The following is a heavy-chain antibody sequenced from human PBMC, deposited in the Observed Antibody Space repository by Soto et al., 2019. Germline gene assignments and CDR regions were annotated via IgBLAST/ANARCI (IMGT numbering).Heavy chain of an antibody. D-gene: IGHD4-17*01. CDR2: IRGRSKKFST. J-gene: IGHJ4*02. V-gene: IGHV3-73*01. CDR1: GFNFSDSA. CDR3: TARGGDSLQDI. Sequence: EVQLVESGGGLVQPGGSLKVSCAGLGFNFSDSALHWVRQPSGKGLEWIGRIRGRSKKFSTSYATSVRGRFSLSRDVSRNTAYLQMNRLRDDDTCVYFCTARGGDSLQDIWGQGTLVTVSS.